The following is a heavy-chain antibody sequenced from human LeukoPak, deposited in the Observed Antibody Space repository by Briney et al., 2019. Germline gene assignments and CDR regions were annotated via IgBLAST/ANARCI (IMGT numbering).Heavy chain of an antibody. CDR3: AKDFEGRRWNYFDY. CDR2: ISGSGAGT. V-gene: IGHV3-23*01. J-gene: IGHJ4*02. CDR1: GFTFSSYG. D-gene: IGHD3-9*01. Sequence: GGSLRLSCAASGFTFSSYGMSWVRQAPGKGLEWVSAISGSGAGTYYADSVKGRFTISRDNSKNALYLLMNSLRAEDTAVYYCAKDFEGRRWNYFDYWGQGTLVTVSS.